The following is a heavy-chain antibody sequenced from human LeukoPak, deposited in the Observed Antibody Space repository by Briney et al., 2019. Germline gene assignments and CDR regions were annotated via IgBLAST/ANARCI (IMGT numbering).Heavy chain of an antibody. CDR1: GFTFSSYS. CDR3: ARDQTTRSGPPWSTYGMAV. V-gene: IGHV3-21*01. D-gene: IGHD6-19*01. J-gene: IGHJ6*02. Sequence: GGSLRLSCAAAGFTFSSYSMNWVRQAPGKGLEWVSSISSSSSYIYYADSVKGRFTISRDNAKNSLYLQMNSLRAEDTAVYYCARDQTTRSGPPWSTYGMAVWGQGTTVTVSS. CDR2: ISSSSSYI.